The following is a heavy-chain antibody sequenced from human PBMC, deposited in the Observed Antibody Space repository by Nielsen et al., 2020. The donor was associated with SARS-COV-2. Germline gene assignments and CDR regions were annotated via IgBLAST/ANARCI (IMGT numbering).Heavy chain of an antibody. V-gene: IGHV3-9*01. CDR3: AKDTFWLSPSDYGMDV. J-gene: IGHJ6*02. CDR1: GFTFDDYA. CDR2: ISWNSGSI. Sequence: GGSLRLSCAASGFTFDDYAMHWVRQAPGKGLEWVSGISWNSGSIGYADSVKGRFTISRDNAKNSLYLQMNSLRAEDTALYYCAKDTFWLSPSDYGMDVWGQGTTVTVSS. D-gene: IGHD3-9*01.